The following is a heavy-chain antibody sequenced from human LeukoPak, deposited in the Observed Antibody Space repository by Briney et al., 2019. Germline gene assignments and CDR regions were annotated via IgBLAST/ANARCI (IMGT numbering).Heavy chain of an antibody. D-gene: IGHD1-26*01. V-gene: IGHV4-34*01. Sequence: SETLSLTCAVYGGSFSGYYWSWIRQPPGKGLEWIGEINHSGSTNYNPSLKSRVTISVDTSKNQFSLKLSSVTAADTAVYYCARVGFYYRDAFDIWGQGTMVTVSS. CDR2: INHSGST. CDR3: ARVGFYYRDAFDI. CDR1: GGSFSGYY. J-gene: IGHJ3*02.